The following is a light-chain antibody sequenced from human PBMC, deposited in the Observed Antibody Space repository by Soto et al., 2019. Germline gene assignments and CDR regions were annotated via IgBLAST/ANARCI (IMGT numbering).Light chain of an antibody. V-gene: IGKV3D-20*02. CDR2: DAS. CDR3: HQRNQ. CDR1: QTVSSNY. J-gene: IGKJ5*01. Sequence: EIVMTQSPDTLSLSPGERATLSCRASQTVSSNYLAWCQQRPGQAPRLLIYDASNRATGIPARFSGSGSGTDFTLTISSLEPEDFAVYYCHQRNQFGQGTRLEIK.